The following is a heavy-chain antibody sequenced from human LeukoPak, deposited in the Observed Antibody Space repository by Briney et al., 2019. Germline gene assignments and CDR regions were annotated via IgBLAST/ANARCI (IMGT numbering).Heavy chain of an antibody. Sequence: VASVKVSCKASGYTFTVYYMHWVRQAPGQGLEWMGWINPNSGGTNCAQKFQGRVTMTRDTSISTAYMELSRLRSDDTAVYYCARDVKDYSSGGNWFDPWGQGTLVTVSS. V-gene: IGHV1-2*02. CDR3: ARDVKDYSSGGNWFDP. CDR2: INPNSGGT. D-gene: IGHD6-19*01. J-gene: IGHJ5*02. CDR1: GYTFTVYY.